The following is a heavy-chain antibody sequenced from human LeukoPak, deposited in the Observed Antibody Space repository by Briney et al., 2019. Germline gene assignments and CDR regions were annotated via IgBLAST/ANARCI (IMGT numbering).Heavy chain of an antibody. CDR1: GFTFSSYA. CDR3: ARDPLDSSSHGYYYYMDV. CDR2: ISYDGSNK. D-gene: IGHD6-13*01. V-gene: IGHV3-30*04. J-gene: IGHJ6*03. Sequence: LRLSCAASGFTFSSYAMHWVRQAPGKGLEWVAVISYDGSNKYYADSVKGRFTISRDNSKNTLYLQMNSLRAEDTAVYYCARDPLDSSSHGYYYYMDVWGKGTTVTVSS.